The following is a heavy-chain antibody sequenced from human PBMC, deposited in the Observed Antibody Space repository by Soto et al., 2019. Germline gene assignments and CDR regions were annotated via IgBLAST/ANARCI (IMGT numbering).Heavy chain of an antibody. Sequence: GSLRLSCAASGFTFSTYAMIWVRQAPGKGLEWVSVITGSGGSTYYADSVKGRFTISRDNSKNTLYLQMSSLRAEDTAVYYCAKDQGSSWYEIDYWGQGTLVTVSS. V-gene: IGHV3-23*01. CDR2: ITGSGGST. J-gene: IGHJ4*02. CDR1: GFTFSTYA. CDR3: AKDQGSSWYEIDY. D-gene: IGHD6-13*01.